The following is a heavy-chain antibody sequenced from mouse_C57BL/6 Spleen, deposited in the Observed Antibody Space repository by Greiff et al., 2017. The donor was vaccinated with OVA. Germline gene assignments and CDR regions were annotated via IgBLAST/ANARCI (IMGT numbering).Heavy chain of an antibody. CDR2: ISSGGSCT. CDR3: ARRGVTHYYAMDY. D-gene: IGHD2-1*01. Sequence: EVMLVESGGDLVKPGGSLKLSCAASGFTFSSYGMSWVRQTPDKRLEWVATISSGGSCTYYPDSVTGRFTISRDNAKNTLYLQMSSLKSEDTAMYYCARRGVTHYYAMDYWGQGTSVTVSS. CDR1: GFTFSSYG. V-gene: IGHV5-6*02. J-gene: IGHJ4*01.